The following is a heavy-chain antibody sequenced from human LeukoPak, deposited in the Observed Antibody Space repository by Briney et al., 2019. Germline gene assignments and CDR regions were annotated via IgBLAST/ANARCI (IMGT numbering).Heavy chain of an antibody. D-gene: IGHD1-26*01. CDR1: GYSFTSYW. V-gene: IGHV5-51*01. J-gene: IGHJ4*02. CDR2: IYPGDSDT. CDR3: ARSYSGTYYHHFDY. Sequence: GESLKISCKGSGYSFTSYWIGWVRQMPGKGLEWMGIIYPGDSDTRYSPSFQGQVTISADKSISTAYLQWSSLKASDSAIYYCARSYSGTYYHHFDYRGQGTLVTVSS.